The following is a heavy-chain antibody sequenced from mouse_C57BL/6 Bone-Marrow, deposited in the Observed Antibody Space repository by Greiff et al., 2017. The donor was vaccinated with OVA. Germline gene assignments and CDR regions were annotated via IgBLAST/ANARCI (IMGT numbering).Heavy chain of an antibody. CDR2: ISSGSSTI. Sequence: DVKLVESGGGLVKPGGSLKLSCAASGFTFSDYGMHWVRQAPEKGLEWVAYISSGSSTIYYADTVKGRFTISRDNAKNTLFLQMTSLRSEDTAMYYCARIYYDYDEYFDVWGTGTTVTVSS. D-gene: IGHD2-4*01. V-gene: IGHV5-17*01. J-gene: IGHJ1*03. CDR3: ARIYYDYDEYFDV. CDR1: GFTFSDYG.